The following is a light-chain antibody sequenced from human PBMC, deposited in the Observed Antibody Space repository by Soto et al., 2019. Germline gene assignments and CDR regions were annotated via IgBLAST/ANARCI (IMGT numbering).Light chain of an antibody. CDR3: QQYDGVFT. CDR1: QGISNY. CDR2: GAS. Sequence: DIQMTQSPSSLSASVGDRVTITCQASQGISNYLNWYQQKPGKAPKLLTYGASNLETGVPSRFSGSGSGTDFTFTISSLQAEDIATYICQQYDGVFTFGQGTRLEIK. J-gene: IGKJ5*01. V-gene: IGKV1-33*01.